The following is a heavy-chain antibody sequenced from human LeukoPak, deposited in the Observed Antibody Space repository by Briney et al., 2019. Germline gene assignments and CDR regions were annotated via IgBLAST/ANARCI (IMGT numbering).Heavy chain of an antibody. V-gene: IGHV1-2*02. CDR2: INPNSGGT. J-gene: IGHJ4*02. D-gene: IGHD6-13*01. CDR3: ARGVLGISSSWYDY. Sequence: GASVKVSFKASGYTFTGYYMHWVRQAPGQGLEWMGWINPNSGGTNYAQKFQGRVTMTREKSISTAYMELSRLRSDDTAVYYCARGVLGISSSWYDYWGQGTLVTVSS. CDR1: GYTFTGYY.